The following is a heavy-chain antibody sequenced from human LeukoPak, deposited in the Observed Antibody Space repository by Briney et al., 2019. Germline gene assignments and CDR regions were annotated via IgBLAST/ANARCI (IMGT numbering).Heavy chain of an antibody. CDR3: ARHGATVTTFGFDY. J-gene: IGHJ4*02. CDR1: GGSISSYY. V-gene: IGHV4-59*01. CDR2: IYYSGST. Sequence: PSETLSLTCTVSGGSISSYYWGWIRQPPGKGLEWIGYIYYSGSTNYNPSLKSRVTISVDTSKNQFSLKLSSVTAADTAVYYCARHGATVTTFGFDYWGQGTLVTVSS. D-gene: IGHD4-17*01.